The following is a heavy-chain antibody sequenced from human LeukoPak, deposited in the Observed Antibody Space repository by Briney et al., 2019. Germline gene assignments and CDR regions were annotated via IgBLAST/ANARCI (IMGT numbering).Heavy chain of an antibody. CDR3: AKAKTYYYGSGSYRYFDY. J-gene: IGHJ4*02. CDR1: GFTFDDYA. Sequence: PGRSLRLSCAASGFTFDDYAMHWVRQAPGKGLEWGSGISWNSGSIVYADSVKGRFTISRDNAKNSLYLKMNSLRAEDTALYYCAKAKTYYYGSGSYRYFDYWGQGTLVTVSS. V-gene: IGHV3-9*01. D-gene: IGHD3-10*01. CDR2: ISWNSGSI.